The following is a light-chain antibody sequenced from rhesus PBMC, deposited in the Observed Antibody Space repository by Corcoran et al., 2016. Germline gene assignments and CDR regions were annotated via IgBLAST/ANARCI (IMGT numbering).Light chain of an antibody. CDR3: QQYNKRPWT. V-gene: IGKV3-35*01. CDR2: DAS. Sequence: EIVLTQSPATLSLSPGERATLSCRASQSVRSSLAWYQQKPGQTPRLLIYDASNRATGIPDRLSGGGSGTDFTLTVSSLEPEDVGVYYCQQYNKRPWTFGQGTKVEI. CDR1: QSVRSS. J-gene: IGKJ1*01.